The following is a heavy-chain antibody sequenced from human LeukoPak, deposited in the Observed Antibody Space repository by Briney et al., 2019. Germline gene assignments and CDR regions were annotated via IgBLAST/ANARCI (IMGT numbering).Heavy chain of an antibody. V-gene: IGHV3-30*03. CDR1: GFIFNNYG. CDR3: ARGRAVTGSTVIDY. Sequence: GGSLRLSCAASGFIFNNYGMHWVRQAPGKGLEWVAVISYDGSNKYHADSVKGRFTISRDNSKNTLYLQMNSLRPEDTAVFHCARGRAVTGSTVIDYWGQGTLVTVSS. J-gene: IGHJ4*02. D-gene: IGHD6-19*01. CDR2: ISYDGSNK.